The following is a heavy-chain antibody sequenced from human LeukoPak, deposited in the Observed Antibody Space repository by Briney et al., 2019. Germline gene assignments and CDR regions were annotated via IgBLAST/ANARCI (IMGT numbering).Heavy chain of an antibody. CDR1: RFSFSTYA. J-gene: IGHJ4*02. Sequence: GGSLRLSCAASRFSFSTYAMTWVRQAPGKGLEWVSTIDTSGFTTYYADSVKGRFIVSRDNSKNTLYLRLNSLRAEDTAHYYCVTSSSGSTLFFEYWGQGTLVTASS. CDR3: VTSSSGSTLFFEY. D-gene: IGHD6-19*01. V-gene: IGHV3-23*01. CDR2: IDTSGFTT.